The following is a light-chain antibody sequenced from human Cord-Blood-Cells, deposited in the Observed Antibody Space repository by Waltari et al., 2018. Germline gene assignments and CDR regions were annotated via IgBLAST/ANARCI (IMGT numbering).Light chain of an antibody. Sequence: QSALTQPASVSGSPGQSITISCTGTSSDVGGYNYVSWYQQHPGKAPKLMIYEVSKRPSGVPDRFSGSKSGNTASLTISGLQAEDEADYYCCSYAGSYTLYVFGTGTKVTVL. CDR1: SSDVGGYNY. CDR2: EVS. V-gene: IGLV2-11*01. CDR3: CSYAGSYTLYV. J-gene: IGLJ1*01.